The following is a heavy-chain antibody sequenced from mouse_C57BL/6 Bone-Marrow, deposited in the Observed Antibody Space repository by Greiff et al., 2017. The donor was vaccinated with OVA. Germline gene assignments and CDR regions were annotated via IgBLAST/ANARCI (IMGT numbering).Heavy chain of an antibody. Sequence: VMLVESGPGLVQPSQSLSITCTVSGFSLTSYGVHWVRQSPGKGLEWLGVIWSGGSTDYNAAFISRLSISKDNSKSQVFFKMNSLQADDTAIYYCASYDYDEGNWYFDVWGTGTTVTVSS. V-gene: IGHV2-2*01. CDR2: IWSGGST. J-gene: IGHJ1*03. CDR1: GFSLTSYG. CDR3: ASYDYDEGNWYFDV. D-gene: IGHD2-4*01.